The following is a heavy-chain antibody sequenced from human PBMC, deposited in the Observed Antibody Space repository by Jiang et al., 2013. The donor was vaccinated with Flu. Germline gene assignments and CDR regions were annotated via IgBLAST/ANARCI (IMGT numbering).Heavy chain of an antibody. Sequence: RLLKPSETLSLTCTVSGDSISNYYWNWIRQTPGKGLEWIGNIYYTGSTYYNPSLKSRVTISVDTSKSQFSLKLSSVTAADTAVYYCARASTSITILDYWGQGTLVTVSS. J-gene: IGHJ4*02. CDR1: GDSISNYY. CDR3: ARASTSITILDY. CDR2: IYYTGST. D-gene: IGHD3-3*01. V-gene: IGHV4-59*05.